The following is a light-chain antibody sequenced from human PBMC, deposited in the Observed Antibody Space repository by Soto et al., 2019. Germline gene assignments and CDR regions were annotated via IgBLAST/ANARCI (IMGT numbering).Light chain of an antibody. Sequence: DIRMTQSPSTVSASVVDRVTITCRASQSISTWLAWYQQKPGRAPKLLISDASSFESGVPSRFSGSGSGTEFTLTISSLQPDDFATYYCQHYSSWAFGQGTKVDIK. J-gene: IGKJ1*01. CDR2: DAS. CDR1: QSISTW. V-gene: IGKV1-5*01. CDR3: QHYSSWA.